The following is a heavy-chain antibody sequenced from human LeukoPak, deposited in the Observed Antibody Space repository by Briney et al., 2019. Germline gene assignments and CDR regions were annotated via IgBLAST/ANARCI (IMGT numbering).Heavy chain of an antibody. V-gene: IGHV3-30*04. CDR3: ARAASDSSGYYFLYYFDY. CDR2: ISYDGSNK. D-gene: IGHD3-22*01. CDR1: GFTFSSYA. Sequence: GGSLRLSCAASGFTFSSYAMHWVRQAPGKGLEWVAVISYDGSNKYYADSVKGRFTISRDNSKNTLYLQMNSLRAEDTAVYYCARAASDSSGYYFLYYFDYWGQGTLVTVSS. J-gene: IGHJ4*02.